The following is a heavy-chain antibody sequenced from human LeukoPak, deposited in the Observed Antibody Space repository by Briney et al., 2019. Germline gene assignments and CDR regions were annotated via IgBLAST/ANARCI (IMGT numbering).Heavy chain of an antibody. V-gene: IGHV3-33*08. D-gene: IGHD4-11*01. CDR2: IWYDGSNK. CDR1: GFTFSSYW. Sequence: PGGSLRLSCAASGFTFSSYWMHWVRQAPGKGLEWVAVIWYDGSNKYYADSVKGRFTISRDNSKNTLYLQMNSLRAEDTAVYYCARGPQYLNYYYGMDVWGQGTTVTVSS. CDR3: ARGPQYLNYYYGMDV. J-gene: IGHJ6*02.